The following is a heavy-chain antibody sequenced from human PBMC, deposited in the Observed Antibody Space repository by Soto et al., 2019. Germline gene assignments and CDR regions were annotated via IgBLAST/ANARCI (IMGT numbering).Heavy chain of an antibody. J-gene: IGHJ4*02. CDR1: GFTFSNAW. Sequence: GSLRLSCAASGFTFSNAWMSWVRQAPGKGLEWVGRIKSKTDGGTTDYAAPVKGRFTISRDDSKNTLYLQMNSLKTEDTAVYYCTTENRWYYYDSSGMTPFDYWGQGTLVTVSS. CDR3: TTENRWYYYDSSGMTPFDY. V-gene: IGHV3-15*01. CDR2: IKSKTDGGTT. D-gene: IGHD3-22*01.